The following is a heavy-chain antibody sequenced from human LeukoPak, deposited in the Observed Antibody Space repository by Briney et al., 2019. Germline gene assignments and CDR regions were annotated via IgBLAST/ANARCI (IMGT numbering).Heavy chain of an antibody. V-gene: IGHV3-15*01. J-gene: IGHJ4*02. CDR3: AKDTGRGSRYDPYYFDY. D-gene: IGHD6-13*01. CDR1: GITLSDFW. CDR2: IKAKIHGETI. Sequence: GGSLRLSCAASGITLSDFWFSWVRQAPGKGLEWVARIKAKIHGETIDYAAPVRGRFIISRDDSRNTVYLQMNSLRAEDTAVYYCAKDTGRGSRYDPYYFDYWGQGTLVTVSS.